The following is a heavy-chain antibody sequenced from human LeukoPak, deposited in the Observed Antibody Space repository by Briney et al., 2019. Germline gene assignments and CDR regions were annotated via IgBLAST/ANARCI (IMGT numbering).Heavy chain of an antibody. Sequence: PGGSLRLSCAASGFTFSSYSMNWVRQAPGKGLEWVANIKGDGSETYYGDSAKGRFTVLRDNAKNSLYLQMDSLRVEDTAIYYCAKSLDYWGQGTLVTVSS. CDR3: AKSLDY. CDR1: GFTFSSYS. J-gene: IGHJ4*02. V-gene: IGHV3-7*01. CDR2: IKGDGSET.